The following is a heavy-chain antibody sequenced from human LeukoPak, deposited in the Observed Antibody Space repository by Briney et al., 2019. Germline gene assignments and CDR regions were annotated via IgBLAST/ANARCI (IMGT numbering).Heavy chain of an antibody. D-gene: IGHD2-8*01. J-gene: IGHJ6*02. CDR1: GFTFNNFA. CDR2: IGSSGATT. CDR3: AKVSVGPLSRPTHVALYYGMDV. V-gene: IGHV3-23*01. Sequence: GRSLRLSCEASGFTFNNFAMSWVRQAPGKGPEWVSGIGSSGATTFYADSVKGRYTISRDNSKNTVYLEMNSLRAEDTAIYYCAKVSVGPLSRPTHVALYYGMDVWGQGTTVTVSS.